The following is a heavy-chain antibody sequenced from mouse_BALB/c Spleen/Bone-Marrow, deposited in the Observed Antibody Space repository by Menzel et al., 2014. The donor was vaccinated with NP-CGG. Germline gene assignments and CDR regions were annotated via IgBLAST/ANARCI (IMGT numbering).Heavy chain of an antibody. CDR3: ARDYYGSLYAMDY. J-gene: IGHJ4*01. Sequence: VMLVESGPGLVAPSQSLSITCTVSGFSLTSYGVHWARQPPGKGLEWLGVIWAGGSTNYNSALMSRLSISKDNSKSQVFLKMNSLQTDDTAMYYCARDYYGSLYAMDYWGQGTSVTVSS. V-gene: IGHV2-9*02. D-gene: IGHD1-1*01. CDR2: IWAGGST. CDR1: GFSLTSYG.